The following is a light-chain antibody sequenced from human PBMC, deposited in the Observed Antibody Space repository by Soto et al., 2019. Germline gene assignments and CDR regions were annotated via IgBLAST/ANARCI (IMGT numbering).Light chain of an antibody. CDR3: TSYTSSSTHV. V-gene: IGLV2-14*01. Sequence: QSVLTQPASVSGSPGQSITISCTGSSSDIGGYDYVSWYQHHPGKAPKFIIYGVTNRPSGVSHRFSGSKSANTASLTISGLQAEDDADYYCTSYTSSSTHVFGTGTKLTVL. CDR2: GVT. J-gene: IGLJ1*01. CDR1: SSDIGGYDY.